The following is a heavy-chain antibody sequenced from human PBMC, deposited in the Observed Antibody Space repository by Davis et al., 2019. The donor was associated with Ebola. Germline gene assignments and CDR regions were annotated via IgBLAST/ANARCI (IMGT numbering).Heavy chain of an antibody. CDR2: INHSGST. V-gene: IGHV4-34*01. CDR3: ARDHARITIFGVVLRNWFDP. Sequence: MPSETLSLTCAVHGGSFSGYYWSWIRQPPGKGLEWIGEINHSGSTNYNPSLKSRVTISVDTSKNQFSLKLSSVTAADTAVYYCARDHARITIFGVVLRNWFDPWGQGTLVTVSS. CDR1: GGSFSGYY. D-gene: IGHD3-3*01. J-gene: IGHJ5*02.